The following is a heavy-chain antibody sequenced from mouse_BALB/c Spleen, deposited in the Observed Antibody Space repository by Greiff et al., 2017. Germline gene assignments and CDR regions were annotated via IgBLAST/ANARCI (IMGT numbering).Heavy chain of an antibody. CDR2: IDPENGDT. D-gene: IGHD1-1*01. J-gene: IGHJ2*01. CDR1: GFNIKDYY. V-gene: IGHV14-4*02. CDR3: NAGEGRFGY. Sequence: VQLQQSGAELVRSGASVKLSCTASGFNIKDYYMHWVKQRPEQGLEWIGWIDPENGDTEYAPKFQGKATMTADTSSNTAYLQLSSLTSEDTAVYYCNAGEGRFGYWGQGTTLTVSS.